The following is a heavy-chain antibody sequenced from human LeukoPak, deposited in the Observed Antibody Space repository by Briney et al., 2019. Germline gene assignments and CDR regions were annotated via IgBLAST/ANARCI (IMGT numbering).Heavy chain of an antibody. V-gene: IGHV3-48*02. CDR2: ISSSSSTI. CDR1: GFIFSNYS. D-gene: IGHD4-4*01. CDR3: ARDVSTVSPYCFDF. J-gene: IGHJ4*02. Sequence: GGSLRLSCAASGFIFSNYSMNWVRQAPGKGLEWISYISSSSSTIYYADSVKGRFTISRDNAKNSLYLHMNSLRDEDTAVYYCARDVSTVSPYCFDFWGQGTLVTVSS.